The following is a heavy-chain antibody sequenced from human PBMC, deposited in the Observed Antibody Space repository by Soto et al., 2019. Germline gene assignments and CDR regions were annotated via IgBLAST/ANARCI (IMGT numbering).Heavy chain of an antibody. CDR3: TRETVAGITGLDY. CDR1: GFNVGAFA. D-gene: IGHD1-20*01. Sequence: SCAASGFNVGAFAVNWVRQAPGKGLEWVSGISVSDAFIYYADSVRGRFSISRDASENILYLQMNSLRVDDTALYYCTRETVAGITGLDYWGPGTLVTVSS. J-gene: IGHJ4*02. CDR2: ISVSDAFI. V-gene: IGHV3-23*01.